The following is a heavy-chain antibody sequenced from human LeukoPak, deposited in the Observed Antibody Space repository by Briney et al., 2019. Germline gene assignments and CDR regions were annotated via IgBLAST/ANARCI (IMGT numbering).Heavy chain of an antibody. CDR3: ARDSDSSGWCDI. V-gene: IGHV3-66*01. D-gene: IGHD6-19*01. CDR2: IYSGGST. CDR1: GFTVSSNY. Sequence: GGSLRLSCAASGFTVSSNYMSWVRQAPGKGLEWVSVIYSGGSTYCADSVKGRFTISRDNSKNTLYLQMNSLRAEDTAVYYCARDSDSSGWCDIWGQGTMVTVSS. J-gene: IGHJ3*02.